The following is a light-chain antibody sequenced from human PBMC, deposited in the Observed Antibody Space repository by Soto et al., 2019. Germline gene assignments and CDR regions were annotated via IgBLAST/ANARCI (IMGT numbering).Light chain of an antibody. CDR2: AVS. Sequence: AVQSESQASRPATRGHRTSIYYRSSQSLLYGDGNTYLSWFQRRPGHSPRRLIYAVSDRDSGVPDRFSGSGSGTDFTLMICRVEAEDVVVYFCMHATLLPYPFGQGTKVEIK. CDR3: MHATLLPYP. J-gene: IGKJ2*01. V-gene: IGKV2-30*01. CDR1: QSLLYGDGNTY.